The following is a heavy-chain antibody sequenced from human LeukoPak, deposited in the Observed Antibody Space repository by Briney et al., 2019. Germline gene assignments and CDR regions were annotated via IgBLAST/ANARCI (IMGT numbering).Heavy chain of an antibody. J-gene: IGHJ2*01. V-gene: IGHV4-59*01. CDR1: GGSISSYY. CDR3: AMGHYYWYFDL. CDR2: IYYSGST. D-gene: IGHD3-16*01. Sequence: PSETLSLTCTVSGGSISSYYWSWIRQPPGKGLEWIGYIYYSGSTNYNPSLKSRVTMSVDTSKNQFSLKLSSVTAADTAVYYCAMGHYYWYFDLWGRGTLVTVSS.